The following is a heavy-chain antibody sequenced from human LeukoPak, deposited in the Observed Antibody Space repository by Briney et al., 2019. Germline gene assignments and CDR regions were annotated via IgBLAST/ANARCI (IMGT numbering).Heavy chain of an antibody. J-gene: IGHJ4*02. CDR3: ARGSGSYHSDY. CDR1: GYTFTSYG. V-gene: IGHV1-8*02. D-gene: IGHD1-26*01. CDR2: MNPNSGNT. Sequence: GSVKVSCKASGYTFTSYGVNWVRQATGQGLQWMGWMNPNSGNTGYAQKFQGRVTMTRNTSISTAYMELSSLRSEDTAVYYCARGSGSYHSDYWGQGTLATVSS.